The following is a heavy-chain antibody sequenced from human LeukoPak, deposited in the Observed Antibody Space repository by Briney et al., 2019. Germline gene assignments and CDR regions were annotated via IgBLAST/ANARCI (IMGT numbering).Heavy chain of an antibody. D-gene: IGHD3-22*01. V-gene: IGHV3-30*02. Sequence: GGSLRLSCAASGFTFSSYGMHWVRQAPGKGLEWVAFIRYDGSNKYYADSVKGRFTISRDNSKNTLYLQMNSLRAEDTAVYYCAKDAPYYYDSSGYYGAFDIWGQGTMVTVSS. J-gene: IGHJ3*02. CDR1: GFTFSSYG. CDR3: AKDAPYYYDSSGYYGAFDI. CDR2: IRYDGSNK.